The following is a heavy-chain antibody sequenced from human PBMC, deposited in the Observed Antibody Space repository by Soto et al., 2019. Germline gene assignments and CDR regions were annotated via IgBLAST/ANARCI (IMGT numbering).Heavy chain of an antibody. CDR2: IKGDGSEQ. Sequence: EEQLVESGGGLVQPGGSLRLSCAASGLTFNIHWMGWVRQAPGRGLEWVANIKGDGSEQYYVDSVKGRFSISRDNVKDSMYLQMNSLRAEDTAVYFCTRDFRWGQGNLVTVSS. J-gene: IGHJ4*02. V-gene: IGHV3-7*01. CDR1: GLTFNIHW. CDR3: TRDFR.